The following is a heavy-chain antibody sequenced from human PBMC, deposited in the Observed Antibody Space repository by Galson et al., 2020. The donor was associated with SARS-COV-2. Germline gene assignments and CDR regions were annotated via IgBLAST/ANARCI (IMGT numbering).Heavy chain of an antibody. CDR3: ARDASFYFGSGLDS. D-gene: IGHD3-10*01. CDR1: GGSVSSGSYY. CDR2: IYSDGTA. J-gene: IGHJ4*02. Sequence: SETLSLTCSVSGGSVSSGSYYWSWIRQAAGEGLEWIGRIYSDGTAYYNPSLKSRVTISLDTSENQVSLTLSSVAAADTAVYYCARDASFYFGSGLDSWGQGTLVTVSS. V-gene: IGHV4-61*02.